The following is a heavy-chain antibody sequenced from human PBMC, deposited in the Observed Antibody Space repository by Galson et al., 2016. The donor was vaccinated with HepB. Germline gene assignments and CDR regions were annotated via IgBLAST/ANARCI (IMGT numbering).Heavy chain of an antibody. CDR1: GYNFTNYW. V-gene: IGHV5-51*01. D-gene: IGHD2-15*01. Sequence: QSGADVKKPGEPLRISCKSSGYNFTNYWVGWVRQMPGKGLEWIGIIYPGDSHTIYSPSFGGQVTISADQSISTAYLQWSSPKASDTAIYFCARLRYCRTLKCPESSPWLPYYYYGMDVWGPGTTVTVSS. CDR2: IYPGDSHT. J-gene: IGHJ6*02. CDR3: ARLRYCRTLKCPESSPWLPYYYYGMDV.